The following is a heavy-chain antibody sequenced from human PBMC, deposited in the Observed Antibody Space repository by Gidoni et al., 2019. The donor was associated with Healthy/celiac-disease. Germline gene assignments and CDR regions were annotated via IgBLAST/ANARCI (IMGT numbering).Heavy chain of an antibody. Sequence: EVQLLESGGGLVQPGGSLRLSCAASGFTFSIYAMSWVRQAPGKGLEWFSAISGSGGSTYYADSVKGRFTISRDNSKNTLYLQMNSLRAEDTAVYYCAKSIIRSSYLRGGADYWGQGTLVTVSS. CDR3: AKSIIRSSYLRGGADY. CDR1: GFTFSIYA. CDR2: ISGSGGST. J-gene: IGHJ4*02. D-gene: IGHD2-15*01. V-gene: IGHV3-23*01.